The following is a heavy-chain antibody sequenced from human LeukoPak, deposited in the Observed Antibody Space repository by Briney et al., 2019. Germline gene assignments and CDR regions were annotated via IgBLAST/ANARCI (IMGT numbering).Heavy chain of an antibody. CDR2: IVVASGNT. CDR1: GFTFTNSA. D-gene: IGHD5-24*01. CDR3: AAAPIEMQQRGFDY. Sequence: SVKVSCKASGFTFTNSAMQWVRQARGQRLEWIGWIVVASGNTKYAQKFQERVTITRDMSTSTAYMELSSLSLEDTAVYYCAAAPIEMQQRGFDYWGQGTLVTVSS. V-gene: IGHV1-58*02. J-gene: IGHJ4*02.